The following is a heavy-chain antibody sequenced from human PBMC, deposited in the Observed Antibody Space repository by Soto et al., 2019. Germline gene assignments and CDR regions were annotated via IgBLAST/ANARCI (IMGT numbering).Heavy chain of an antibody. CDR1: GGSISSDDYY. CDR3: ARDRSNSPDYFDY. D-gene: IGHD6-6*01. Sequence: QVQLQESGPGLVKPSQTLSLTCTVSGGSISSDDYYWSWIRKHPGKVLEWIGYIYYSGRTSYNPSLKSRLTISIDPSKNQFSLKLNSVSAADTAVYYCARDRSNSPDYFDYWGQGTLVRVSS. J-gene: IGHJ4*02. CDR2: IYYSGRT. V-gene: IGHV4-30-4*01.